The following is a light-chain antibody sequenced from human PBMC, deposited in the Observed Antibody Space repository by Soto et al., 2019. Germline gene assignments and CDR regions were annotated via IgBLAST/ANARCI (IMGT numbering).Light chain of an antibody. J-gene: IGKJ2*01. V-gene: IGKV2-28*01. Sequence: DIVMTQSPLSLPVTPGEPASISCKSSQSLLHSNGYNFLDWYVQKPGQSPQLLIFLASNRASGVPDRISGSGSSTDFTLKINRVEADDVGVYYCMQTLQTPRYTFGQGTKLEIK. CDR3: MQTLQTPRYT. CDR2: LAS. CDR1: QSLLHSNGYNF.